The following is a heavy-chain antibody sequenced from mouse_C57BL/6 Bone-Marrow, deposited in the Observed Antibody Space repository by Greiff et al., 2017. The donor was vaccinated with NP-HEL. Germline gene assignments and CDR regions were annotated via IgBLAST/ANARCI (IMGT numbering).Heavy chain of an antibody. CDR3: ARHYDDYFDY. D-gene: IGHD2-12*01. Sequence: EVMLVESGGGLVQPGGSLKLSCAASGFTFSDYYMYWVRQTPEKRLEWVAYISNGGGSTYYPDTVKGRFTISRDNAKNTLYLQMSRLKSEDTAMYYCARHYDDYFDYWGQGTTLTVSS. CDR1: GFTFSDYY. CDR2: ISNGGGST. V-gene: IGHV5-12*01. J-gene: IGHJ2*01.